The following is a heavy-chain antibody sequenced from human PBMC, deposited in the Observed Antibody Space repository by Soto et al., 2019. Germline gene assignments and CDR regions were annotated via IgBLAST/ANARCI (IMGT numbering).Heavy chain of an antibody. Sequence: ASVKVSCKASGYTFTGYYMHWVRQAPGQGLEWMGWINPNSGGTNYAQKFQGWVTMTRDTSNSTAYMELSRLRSDDTAVYYCARGAHRNNWFDPWGQGTLVTVSS. CDR1: GYTFTGYY. J-gene: IGHJ5*02. V-gene: IGHV1-2*04. CDR3: ARGAHRNNWFDP. CDR2: INPNSGGT. D-gene: IGHD1-26*01.